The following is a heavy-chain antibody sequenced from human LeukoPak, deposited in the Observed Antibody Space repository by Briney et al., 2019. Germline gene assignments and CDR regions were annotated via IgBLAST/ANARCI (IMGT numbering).Heavy chain of an antibody. V-gene: IGHV1-69*13. Sequence: ASVKVSCKASGGTFSSYAISWVRQAPGQGLEWMGGVIPIFGTANYAQKFQGRVTITADESTSTAYMELSSLRSEDTAVYYCARGPHASIVVVPAAHYYFDYWGQGTLVTVSS. D-gene: IGHD2-2*01. CDR3: ARGPHASIVVVPAAHYYFDY. J-gene: IGHJ4*02. CDR2: VIPIFGTA. CDR1: GGTFSSYA.